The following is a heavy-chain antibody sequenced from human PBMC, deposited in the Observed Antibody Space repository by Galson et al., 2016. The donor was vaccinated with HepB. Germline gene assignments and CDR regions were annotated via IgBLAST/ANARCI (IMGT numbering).Heavy chain of an antibody. D-gene: IGHD7-27*01. J-gene: IGHJ6*02. CDR2: ISGSAYTT. CDR1: GFSFSSYA. Sequence: SLRLSCAASGFSFSSYAMNWVRQAPGKGLEWVSGISGSAYTTYYADSVEGRFTISRDNSKTTLFMVMNSLRAEDTAVYYCAKGWGISRTENYYGMDVWGQGTTVTVSS. V-gene: IGHV3-23*01. CDR3: AKGWGISRTENYYGMDV.